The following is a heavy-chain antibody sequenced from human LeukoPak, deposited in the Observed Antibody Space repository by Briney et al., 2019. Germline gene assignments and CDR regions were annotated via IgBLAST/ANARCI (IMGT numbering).Heavy chain of an antibody. Sequence: GASLQISCKGSGSRFTSYWIGWVRQMPGKGLEWMGIIYPGDSDTRYSPSFQGQVTISADKSISTAYLQWSSLKASDTAMYYCARHPHYCSGGSCLAFDIWGQGTMVAVSS. CDR3: ARHPHYCSGGSCLAFDI. J-gene: IGHJ3*02. D-gene: IGHD2-15*01. CDR2: IYPGDSDT. V-gene: IGHV5-51*01. CDR1: GSRFTSYW.